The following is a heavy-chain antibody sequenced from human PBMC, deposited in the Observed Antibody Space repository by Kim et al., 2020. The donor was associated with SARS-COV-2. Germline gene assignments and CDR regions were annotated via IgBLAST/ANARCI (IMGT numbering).Heavy chain of an antibody. CDR2: INSDGSST. CDR3: ARGVQIAVAGRLGY. Sequence: GGSLRLSCAASGFTFSSYWMHWVRQAPGKGLVWISRINSDGSSTSYADSVKGRFTISRDNAKNTLYLQMNSLRAEDTAVYYCARGVQIAVAGRLGYWGQGTLVTVSS. V-gene: IGHV3-74*01. CDR1: GFTFSSYW. D-gene: IGHD6-19*01. J-gene: IGHJ4*02.